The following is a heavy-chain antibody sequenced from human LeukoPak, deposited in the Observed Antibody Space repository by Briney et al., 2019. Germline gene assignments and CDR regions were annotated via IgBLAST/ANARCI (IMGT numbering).Heavy chain of an antibody. CDR1: GFTFSTYA. CDR2: ISYDGSNK. V-gene: IGHV3-30*04. CDR3: ARGGPAAVYYYMDV. J-gene: IGHJ6*03. Sequence: GGSLRLSCAASGFTFSTYAMHWVRQAPGKGLEWVAVISYDGSNKYYADSVKGRSTISRDNSKNTLYLQMNSLRAEDTAVYYCARGGPAAVYYYMDVWAKGPRSPSP. D-gene: IGHD6-13*01.